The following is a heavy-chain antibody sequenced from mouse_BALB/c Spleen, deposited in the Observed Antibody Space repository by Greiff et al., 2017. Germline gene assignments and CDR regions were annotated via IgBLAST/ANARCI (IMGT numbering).Heavy chain of an antibody. V-gene: IGHV1-69*01. CDR1: GYTFTDYW. D-gene: IGHD2-4*01. CDR2: IDTSDSYT. J-gene: IGHJ4*01. Sequence: VQLQESGAELVMPGASVKMSCKASGYTFTDYWMHWVKQRPGQGLEWIGAIDTSDSYTSYNQKFKGKATLTVDESSSTAYMQLSSLTSEDSAVYYCARDDYVHAMDYWGQGTSVTVSS. CDR3: ARDDYVHAMDY.